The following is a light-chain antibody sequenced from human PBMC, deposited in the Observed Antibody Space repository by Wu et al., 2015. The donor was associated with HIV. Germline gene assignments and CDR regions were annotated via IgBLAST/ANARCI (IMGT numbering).Light chain of an antibody. CDR3: QQFSSSLLT. J-gene: IGKJ4*01. Sequence: EIVLTQSPGTLSLSPGERATLSCRASQTVYSNYLAWYQQKPGQSPRLLIYGASSRATGIPDRFSGSGSGTDFTLTISRLEPEDFAVYFCQQFSSSLLTFGGGTKVEIK. CDR2: GAS. CDR1: QTVYSNY. V-gene: IGKV3-20*01.